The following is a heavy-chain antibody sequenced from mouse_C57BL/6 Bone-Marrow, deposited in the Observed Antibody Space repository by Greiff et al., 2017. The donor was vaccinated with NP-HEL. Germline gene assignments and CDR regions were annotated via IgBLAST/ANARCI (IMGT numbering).Heavy chain of an antibody. CDR3: ASRYDYDVAWFAY. V-gene: IGHV5-6*02. Sequence: EVKLMESGGDLVKPGGSLKLSCAASGFTFSSYGMSWVRQTPDKRLEWVATISSGGSYTYYTDSVKGRFTISRDNAKNTLYLQMSSLKSEDTAMYDCASRYDYDVAWFAYWGQGTLVTVSA. CDR2: ISSGGSYT. CDR1: GFTFSSYG. J-gene: IGHJ3*01. D-gene: IGHD2-4*01.